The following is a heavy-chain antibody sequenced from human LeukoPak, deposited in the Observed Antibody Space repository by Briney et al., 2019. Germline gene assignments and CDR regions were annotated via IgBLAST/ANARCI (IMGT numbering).Heavy chain of an antibody. D-gene: IGHD2-2*01. CDR2: INHSGST. J-gene: IGHJ5*02. CDR3: ARARSYCSSTSCYLRGDFDP. V-gene: IGHV4-34*01. Sequence: KTGGSLRLSCAASGFTFSSYAMSWIRQPPGKGLEWIGEINHSGSTNYNPSLKSRVTISVDTSKNQFSLKLSSVTAADTAVYYCARARSYCSSTSCYLRGDFDPWGQGTLVTVSS. CDR1: GFTFSSYA.